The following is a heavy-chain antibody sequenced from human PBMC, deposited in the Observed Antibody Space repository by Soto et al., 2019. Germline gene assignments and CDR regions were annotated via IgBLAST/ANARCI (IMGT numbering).Heavy chain of an antibody. V-gene: IGHV3-30*18. CDR2: ISYDGSNK. Sequence: PGGSLRLSCAASGLTFSSYGMHWVRQAPGKGLEWVAVISYDGSNKYYADSVKGRFTISRDNSKNTLYLQMNSLRAEDTAVYYCAKGANLLRFLEWSPTTMDVWGQGTTVTVSS. D-gene: IGHD3-3*01. CDR1: GLTFSSYG. CDR3: AKGANLLRFLEWSPTTMDV. J-gene: IGHJ6*02.